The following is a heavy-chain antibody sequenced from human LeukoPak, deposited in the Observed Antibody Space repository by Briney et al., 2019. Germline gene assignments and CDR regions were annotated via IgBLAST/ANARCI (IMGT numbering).Heavy chain of an antibody. CDR1: GFTLNNYA. CDR2: TSSSDAGT. Sequence: GGSLRLSCAASGFTLNNYAMCWVRQAPGKGLEWVSATSSSDAGTYHADSVRGRFTISRDNSKNTLYLQMNSLRAEDAAVYYCARAPVTSCSGVLCYPFDYWGQGTLVTVSS. J-gene: IGHJ4*02. V-gene: IGHV3-23*01. D-gene: IGHD2-15*01. CDR3: ARAPVTSCSGVLCYPFDY.